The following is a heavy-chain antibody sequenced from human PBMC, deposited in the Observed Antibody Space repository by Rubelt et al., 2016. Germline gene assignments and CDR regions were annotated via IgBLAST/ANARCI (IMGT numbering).Heavy chain of an antibody. D-gene: IGHD3-22*01. CDR2: IKSKTDGGTT. J-gene: IGHJ5*02. Sequence: LEWVGRIKSKTDGGTTDCAAPVKGRFTISRDDSKNTLYLQMNSLKTEDTAVYYCTTDRYYYDSSGFPWFDPWGQGTLVTVSS. V-gene: IGHV3-15*01. CDR3: TTDRYYYDSSGFPWFDP.